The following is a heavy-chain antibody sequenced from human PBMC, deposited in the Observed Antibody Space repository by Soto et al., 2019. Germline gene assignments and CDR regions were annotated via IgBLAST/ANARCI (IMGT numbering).Heavy chain of an antibody. J-gene: IGHJ6*02. V-gene: IGHV3-21*01. Sequence: PGGSLRLSCAASGFTFSSYSMNWVRQAPGKGLEWVSSISTSSSYIYYGDSVKGRFTISRGNDKNSLYLQMNSLRVEDTAVYYCARNPLGIPVAGTPPKIVWGQGTTVTVSS. CDR3: ARNPLGIPVAGTPPKIV. CDR2: ISTSSSYI. D-gene: IGHD6-19*01. CDR1: GFTFSSYS.